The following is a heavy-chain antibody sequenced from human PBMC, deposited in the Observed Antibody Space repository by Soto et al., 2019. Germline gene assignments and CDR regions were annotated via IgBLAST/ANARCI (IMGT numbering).Heavy chain of an antibody. J-gene: IGHJ6*02. CDR3: AREARVYGYYCGMDV. Sequence: GASVKVSCKASGYIFSSFGIIWVRQAPGQGLEWMGWISAYNGNTNYAQKFQGRVTMTTDTSTSTAYVELRSLNSDDTAVYYCAREARVYGYYCGMDVWGQGTTVTVSS. CDR1: GYIFSSFG. CDR2: ISAYNGNT. D-gene: IGHD4-17*01. V-gene: IGHV1-18*01.